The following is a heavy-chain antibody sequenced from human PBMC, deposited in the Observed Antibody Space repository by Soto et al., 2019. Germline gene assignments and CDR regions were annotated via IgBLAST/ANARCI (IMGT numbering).Heavy chain of an antibody. CDR3: AKDLFSCISTSCYHYYYGMDV. CDR2: ISYDGSNK. Sequence: GGSLRLSCAASGFTFSNYGMHWVRQTPGKGLEWVAVISYDGSNKYYADSVKGRFTISRDNSKKTLYLQMNSLRAEDTAVYYCAKDLFSCISTSCYHYYYGMDVWGQGTTVTVSS. D-gene: IGHD2-2*01. J-gene: IGHJ6*02. CDR1: GFTFSNYG. V-gene: IGHV3-30*18.